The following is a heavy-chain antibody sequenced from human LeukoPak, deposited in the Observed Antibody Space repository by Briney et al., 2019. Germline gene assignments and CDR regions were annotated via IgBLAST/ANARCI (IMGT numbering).Heavy chain of an antibody. CDR1: GGSINSYY. CDR3: ARAGYTISYYSLDY. V-gene: IGHV4-4*07. CDR2: IYTTGST. J-gene: IGHJ4*02. D-gene: IGHD1-26*01. Sequence: PSETLSLTCTVSGGSINSYYWVWIRQPAGKGLEWIGRIYTTGSTNYNPSLKSRVTISVDTSKNQFSLKLTSVTAADTAMYYCARAGYTISYYSLDYWGQGALVTVSS.